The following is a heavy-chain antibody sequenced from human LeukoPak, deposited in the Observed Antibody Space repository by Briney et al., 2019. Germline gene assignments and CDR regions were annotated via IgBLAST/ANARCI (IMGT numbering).Heavy chain of an antibody. V-gene: IGHV3-23*01. CDR1: GFTFSGYA. CDR3: AKVSIWALHYFDY. J-gene: IGHJ4*02. D-gene: IGHD6-13*01. Sequence: GGSLRLSCAASGFTFSGYAVSWVRQAPGKGLEWISTISGSGSSTYYADSVKGRFTISRDNSKNTLYLQMNSLIVEDAAVYYCAKVSIWALHYFDYWGQGTLVTVSS. CDR2: ISGSGSST.